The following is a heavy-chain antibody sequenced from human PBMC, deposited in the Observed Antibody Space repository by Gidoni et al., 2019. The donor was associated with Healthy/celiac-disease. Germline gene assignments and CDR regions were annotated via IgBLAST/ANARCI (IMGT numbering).Heavy chain of an antibody. CDR2: IKSKTDGGTT. J-gene: IGHJ4*02. V-gene: IGHV3-15*01. D-gene: IGHD5-12*01. CDR3: TTEFGDWLQFDY. Sequence: EVQLVESGGGLLKPGGSLSLSWSASGFTFSNAWMSWVRQAPGKGLEWVGRIKSKTDGGTTDYAAPVKGRFTISRDDSKNTLYLQMNSLKTEDTAVYYCTTEFGDWLQFDYWGQGTLVTVSS. CDR1: GFTFSNAW.